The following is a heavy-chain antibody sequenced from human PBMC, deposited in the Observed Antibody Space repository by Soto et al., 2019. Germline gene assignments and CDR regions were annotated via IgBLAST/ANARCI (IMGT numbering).Heavy chain of an antibody. Sequence: GGSLRLSCAASGFTFSSYSMNWVRQAPGKGLEWVSSISSSSSYIYYADSVKGRFTISRDNAKNSLYLQMNSLRAEDTAVYYCARDRGAGYYGTDVWGQGTTVTVSS. CDR3: ARDRGAGYYGTDV. D-gene: IGHD1-26*01. J-gene: IGHJ6*02. CDR2: ISSSSSYI. CDR1: GFTFSSYS. V-gene: IGHV3-21*01.